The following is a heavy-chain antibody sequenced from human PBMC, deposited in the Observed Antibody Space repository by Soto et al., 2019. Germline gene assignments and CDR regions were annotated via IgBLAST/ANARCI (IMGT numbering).Heavy chain of an antibody. CDR2: MNPNSGNT. V-gene: IGHV1-8*01. Sequence: QVQLVQSGAEVKKPGASVKVSCKASGYTFTSYDVNWVRQATGQGLEWMGWMNPNSGNTGYAQKFQGRVTMTRNTTISTAYMELSGLRSEDTAVDNCARELTMIVDNWGQGTLVAVSS. CDR1: GYTFTSYD. J-gene: IGHJ4*02. D-gene: IGHD3-22*01. CDR3: ARELTMIVDN.